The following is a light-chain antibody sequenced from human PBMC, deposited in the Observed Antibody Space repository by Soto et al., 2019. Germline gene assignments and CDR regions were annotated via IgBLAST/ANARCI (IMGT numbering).Light chain of an antibody. V-gene: IGKV3-15*01. Sequence: EMVMTQSPATLSVSPGERATLSCRASQSVSTNLAWYQQKPGQAPRLLIYGASTRATGIPARFSGSGSGTACTLTISSLQSEDFAIYYWQQYNHWPPYTFGQGTKLEIK. CDR3: QQYNHWPPYT. CDR2: GAS. CDR1: QSVSTN. J-gene: IGKJ2*01.